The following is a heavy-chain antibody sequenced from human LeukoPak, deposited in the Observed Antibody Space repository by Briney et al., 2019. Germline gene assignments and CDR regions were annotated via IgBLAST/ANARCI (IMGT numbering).Heavy chain of an antibody. Sequence: SETLSLTCTVSGGSISSYYWSWIRQPAGKGLEWIGRIYTSGSTNYNPSLKSRVTISVDKSTNQFSLKLSSVTAADTAVYYCARGRDGTGYSLDWFDSWGQGTLVTVSS. CDR1: GGSISSYY. CDR2: IYTSGST. V-gene: IGHV4-4*07. D-gene: IGHD3-22*01. J-gene: IGHJ5*01. CDR3: ARGRDGTGYSLDWFDS.